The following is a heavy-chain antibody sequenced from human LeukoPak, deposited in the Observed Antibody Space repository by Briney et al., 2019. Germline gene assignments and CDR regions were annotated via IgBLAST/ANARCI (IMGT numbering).Heavy chain of an antibody. Sequence: GGSLRLSCAASGFTFSSYAMSWVRQAPGKGLEWVSAISGSGGSTYYADSVKGRFTISRDNSKNTLYLQMNSLRAEDTAVYYCAKHAGQYGDYDYYFDYWGQGTLVTVSS. V-gene: IGHV3-23*01. CDR1: GFTFSSYA. D-gene: IGHD4-17*01. J-gene: IGHJ4*02. CDR3: AKHAGQYGDYDYYFDY. CDR2: ISGSGGST.